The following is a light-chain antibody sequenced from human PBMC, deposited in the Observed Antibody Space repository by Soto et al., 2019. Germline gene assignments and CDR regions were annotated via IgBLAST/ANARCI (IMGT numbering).Light chain of an antibody. V-gene: IGLV3-21*02. CDR1: NLGRKS. Sequence: SYELTQPPSVSVAPGQTARITCGGNNLGRKSVHWYQQKPGQAPVMVVYDESDRPSGIPDRFSGSNSGNTATLTISRVEAGDEADFYCQVWDSSSDHVVFGGGTTLTVL. J-gene: IGLJ2*01. CDR2: DES. CDR3: QVWDSSSDHVV.